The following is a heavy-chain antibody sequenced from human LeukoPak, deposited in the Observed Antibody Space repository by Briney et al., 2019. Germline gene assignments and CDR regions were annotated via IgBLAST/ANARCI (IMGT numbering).Heavy chain of an antibody. J-gene: IGHJ4*02. CDR3: ATKDIAAAGMPLY. V-gene: IGHV3-20*04. CDR2: INWNGGST. D-gene: IGHD6-13*01. Sequence: GGSLRLSCAASGFSFGDYGMRWVRQAPGKGLEWVSAINWNGGSTGYADSVKGRCTISRDNAKNSLYLQMNSLRAEDTAVYYRATKDIAAAGMPLYWGQGTLVTVSS. CDR1: GFSFGDYG.